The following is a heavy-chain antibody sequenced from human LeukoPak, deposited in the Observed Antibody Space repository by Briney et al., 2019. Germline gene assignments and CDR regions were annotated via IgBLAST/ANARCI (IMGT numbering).Heavy chain of an antibody. V-gene: IGHV1-18*01. Sequence: ASVKVSCKASGYTLISYGISWVRQAPGQGLEWMGWISAYNGNTNYAQKFQGRVTMTTDTSTSTAYMELRSLRFDDTAVYYCARDGLRIAVTGLFDYWGQGTLVTVSS. CDR3: ARDGLRIAVTGLFDY. CDR2: ISAYNGNT. J-gene: IGHJ4*02. CDR1: GYTLISYG. D-gene: IGHD6-13*01.